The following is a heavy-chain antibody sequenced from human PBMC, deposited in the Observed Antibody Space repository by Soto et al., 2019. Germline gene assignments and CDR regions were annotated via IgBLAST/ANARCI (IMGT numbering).Heavy chain of an antibody. CDR3: ARDRTDSGYYTNWLDP. D-gene: IGHD3-22*01. J-gene: IGHJ5*02. V-gene: IGHV1-69*06. CDR1: GGTFGSDA. Sequence: AAVKVSCKASGGTFGSDAITWVRQAPGQGLEWVGRIIPIFGTTNYAQNLQGRVTISADKSTLTSYMELHSLTSDDTALYYCARDRTDSGYYTNWLDPWGQGTQVTVSS. CDR2: IIPIFGTT.